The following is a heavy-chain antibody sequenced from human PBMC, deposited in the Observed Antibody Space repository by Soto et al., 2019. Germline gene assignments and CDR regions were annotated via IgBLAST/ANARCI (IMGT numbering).Heavy chain of an antibody. CDR2: ISSSSSTI. Sequence: EVQLVESGGGLVQPGGSLRLSCAASGFTFSSYSMNWVRQAPGKGLEWVSYISSSSSTIYYADSVKGRFTISRDNAKNSLYLQVNSLIAEDTAVYYCARQPERIAEIGWFAPWGQGTLVTVSS. CDR3: ARQPERIAEIGWFAP. CDR1: GFTFSSYS. V-gene: IGHV3-48*01. J-gene: IGHJ5*02. D-gene: IGHD6-13*01.